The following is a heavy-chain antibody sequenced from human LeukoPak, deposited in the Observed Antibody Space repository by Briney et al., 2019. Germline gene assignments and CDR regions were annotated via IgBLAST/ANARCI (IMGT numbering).Heavy chain of an antibody. V-gene: IGHV1-46*01. Sequence: ASVKVSCKASGDTFSNYGISWVRQAPGQGLEWMGIINPTGGSTNYAQKFQGRVTTTRDTSTSTVYMEMRRLRSEDTAMYYCARESATVVKHGFDLWGQGTMVTVSS. D-gene: IGHD4-23*01. CDR1: GDTFSNYG. J-gene: IGHJ3*01. CDR3: ARESATVVKHGFDL. CDR2: INPTGGST.